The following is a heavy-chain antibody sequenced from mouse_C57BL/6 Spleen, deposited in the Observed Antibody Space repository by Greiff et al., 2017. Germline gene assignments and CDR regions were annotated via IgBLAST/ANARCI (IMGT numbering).Heavy chain of an antibody. J-gene: IGHJ4*01. CDR3: ARDAQATGYAMDY. Sequence: EVQGVESGGGLVKPGGSLKLSCAASGFTFSSCAMSWVRQTPEKRLEWVATISDGGSYTYYPDNVKGRFTISRDNAKNNLYLQMSHLKSEDTAMYYCARDAQATGYAMDYWGQGTSVTVSS. D-gene: IGHD3-2*02. CDR2: ISDGGSYT. CDR1: GFTFSSCA. V-gene: IGHV5-4*01.